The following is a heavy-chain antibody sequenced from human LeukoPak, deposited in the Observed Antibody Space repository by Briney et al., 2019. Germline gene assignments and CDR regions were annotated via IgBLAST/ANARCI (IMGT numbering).Heavy chain of an antibody. CDR2: INSGGRT. V-gene: IGHV3-23*01. CDR1: GFAFSTYS. D-gene: IGHD1-1*01. CDR3: AKEGTGIHFDY. Sequence: GGSLRLSCAASGFAFSTYSMSWVRQAPGKGLEWVSLINSGGRTYYADSVKGRFTISRDNSKNTLYLQMNSLRAEDTAVYYCAKEGTGIHFDYWGQGTLVTVSS. J-gene: IGHJ4*02.